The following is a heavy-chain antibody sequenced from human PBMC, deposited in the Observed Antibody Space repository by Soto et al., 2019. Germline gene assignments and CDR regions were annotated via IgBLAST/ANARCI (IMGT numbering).Heavy chain of an antibody. J-gene: IGHJ6*02. D-gene: IGHD3-3*01. CDR3: ATAQAPQGRVVIIGDYYYYGMDV. Sequence: GASVKVSCKVSGYTLTELSMHWVRQAPGKGLEWMGGFDPEDGETIYAQKFQGRVTMTEDTSTDTAYMELSSLRSEDTAVYYCATAQAPQGRVVIIGDYYYYGMDVWGQGTTVTVSS. V-gene: IGHV1-24*01. CDR1: GYTLTELS. CDR2: FDPEDGET.